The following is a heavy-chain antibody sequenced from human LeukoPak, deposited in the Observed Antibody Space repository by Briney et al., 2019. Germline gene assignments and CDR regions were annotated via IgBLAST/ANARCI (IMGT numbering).Heavy chain of an antibody. CDR2: IGATGDT. Sequence: GGSLRLSCAASGLTFSSYDMHWVRQAAGKGLEWVSSIGATGDTYYTDSVKGRFTISGDNTKNSLYLQMNSLRAEDTAIYYCTRVGYIDEGIDYWGQGTLVTVSS. V-gene: IGHV3-13*01. J-gene: IGHJ4*02. D-gene: IGHD5-24*01. CDR1: GLTFSSYD. CDR3: TRVGYIDEGIDY.